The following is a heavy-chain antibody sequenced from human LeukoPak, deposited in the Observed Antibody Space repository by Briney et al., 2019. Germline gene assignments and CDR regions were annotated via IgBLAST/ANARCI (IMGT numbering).Heavy chain of an antibody. CDR1: GFTFSNYA. CDR3: ARVGGMGESYYTY. V-gene: IGHV3-64*01. CDR2: ISSNGGNI. J-gene: IGHJ4*02. Sequence: PGGSLRLSCAASGFTFSNYAIHWVRQAPGKGLESVSVISSNGGNIYHANSVKGRFTISRDNSKNTVYLQMGSLRPEDMAVYYCARVGGMGESYYTYWGQGTLVTVSS. D-gene: IGHD3-10*01.